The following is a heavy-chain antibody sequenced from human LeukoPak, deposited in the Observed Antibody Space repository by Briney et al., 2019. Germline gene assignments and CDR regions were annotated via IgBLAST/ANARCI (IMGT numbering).Heavy chain of an antibody. CDR1: EFTFSSYA. J-gene: IGHJ3*02. CDR3: ARDLQVVVITTNAFDI. D-gene: IGHD3-22*01. CDR2: ISSNGGGST. V-gene: IGHV3-64*01. Sequence: GGSLRLSCAASEFTFSSYAMHWVRQAPGKGLEYVSAISSNGGGSTYYANSVKGRFTISRDNAKNSLYLQMNSLRAEDTALYYCARDLQVVVITTNAFDIWGQGTMVTVSS.